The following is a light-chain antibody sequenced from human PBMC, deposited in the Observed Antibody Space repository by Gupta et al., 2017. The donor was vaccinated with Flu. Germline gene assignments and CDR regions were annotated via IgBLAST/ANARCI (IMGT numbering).Light chain of an antibody. CDR3: NSHKNTHNIWV. CDR2: DVS. CDR1: SSDIGGYDY. V-gene: IGLV2-14*03. Sequence: QSALTQPASVSGSPGQSISISCTGTSSDIGGYDYVSWYQQHPGKAPKLMLYDVSRRPAGISDRFSGSRSGNTASLTITGVLAEEEAVDYCNSHKNTHNIWVFGGGTKLTVL. J-gene: IGLJ3*02.